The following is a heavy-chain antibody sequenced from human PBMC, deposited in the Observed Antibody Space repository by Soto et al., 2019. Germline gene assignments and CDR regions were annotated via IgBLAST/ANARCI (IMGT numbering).Heavy chain of an antibody. J-gene: IGHJ4*02. Sequence: TLSLTCTVSGGSISSYYWSWIRQPPGKGLEWIGYIYYSGSTNYNPSLKSRVTISVDTSKNQFSLKLSSVTAADTAVYYCASISAGYCSSTSCFDYWGQGTLVTVSS. CDR1: GGSISSYY. D-gene: IGHD2-2*01. CDR2: IYYSGST. V-gene: IGHV4-59*08. CDR3: ASISAGYCSSTSCFDY.